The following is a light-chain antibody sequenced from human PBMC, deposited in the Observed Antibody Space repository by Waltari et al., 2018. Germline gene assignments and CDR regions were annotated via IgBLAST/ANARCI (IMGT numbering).Light chain of an antibody. CDR1: NIGSDR. CDR3: QVWDSSSDLWV. V-gene: IGLV3-21*02. CDR2: DDS. Sequence: SYVLTQPPSVSVAPGQTARITCGGNNIGSDRVHRYQQKTGQASVLVVYDDSDRPSGIPERFSGSNSGNTATLTISRVEAGDEADYYCQVWDSSSDLWVFGGGTKLTVL. J-gene: IGLJ3*02.